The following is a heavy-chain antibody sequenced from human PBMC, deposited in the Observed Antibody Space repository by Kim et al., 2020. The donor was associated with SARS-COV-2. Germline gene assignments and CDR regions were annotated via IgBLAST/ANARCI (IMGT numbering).Heavy chain of an antibody. D-gene: IGHD6-6*01. Sequence: GGSLRLSCAASGFTFSSYSMNWVRQAPGKGLEWVSSISSSSSYIYYADSVKGRFTISRDNAKNSLYLQMNSLRAEDTAVYYCARDRPEQLVGERSYYYYGMDVWGQGTTVTVSS. CDR2: ISSSSSYI. CDR3: ARDRPEQLVGERSYYYYGMDV. V-gene: IGHV3-21*01. J-gene: IGHJ6*02. CDR1: GFTFSSYS.